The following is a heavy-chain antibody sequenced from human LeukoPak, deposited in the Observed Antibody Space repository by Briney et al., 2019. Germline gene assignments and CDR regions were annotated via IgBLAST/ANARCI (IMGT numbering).Heavy chain of an antibody. CDR3: ARDSNLYYYYYMDV. V-gene: IGHV1-46*01. CDR1: GYTFTSYN. CDR2: INSSGGST. J-gene: IGHJ6*03. Sequence: ASVKVSCKASGYTFTSYNMHWVRQAPGQGLEWMGIINSSGGSTSYAQKFQGRVTMARDMSTSTVYMELSSLRSEDTAVYYCARDSNLYYYYYMDVWGKGTTVTVSS. D-gene: IGHD1-14*01.